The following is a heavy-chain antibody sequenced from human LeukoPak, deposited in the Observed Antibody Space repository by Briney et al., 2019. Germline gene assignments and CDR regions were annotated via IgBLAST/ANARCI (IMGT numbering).Heavy chain of an antibody. J-gene: IGHJ1*01. CDR2: IIPILGKA. CDR3: VTGDSIAVAVEYFHH. Sequence: GASVKVSCKASGGIFSSYAFSWVRQAPGQGLEWMGGIIPILGKASYAQKFQGRVTITADESTSTAYMELSSLRSEDTAVYYCVTGDSIAVAVEYFHHWGQGTLVTVSS. CDR1: GGIFSSYA. V-gene: IGHV1-69*10. D-gene: IGHD6-19*01.